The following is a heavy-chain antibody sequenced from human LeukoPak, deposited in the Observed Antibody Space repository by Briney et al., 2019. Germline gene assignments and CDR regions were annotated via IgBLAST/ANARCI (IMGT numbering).Heavy chain of an antibody. CDR2: INPNSGGT. CDR1: GYTFTGYY. J-gene: IGHJ5*02. V-gene: IGHV1-2*02. Sequence: ASVKVSCKASGYTFTGYYMHWVRQAPGQGLEWMGWINPNSGGTNYAQKFQGRVTMTRDTSISTAYMELSRLRSDDTAVYYCARDLGDEWESRFDPWGQGTLVTVSS. CDR3: ARDLGDEWESRFDP. D-gene: IGHD1-26*01.